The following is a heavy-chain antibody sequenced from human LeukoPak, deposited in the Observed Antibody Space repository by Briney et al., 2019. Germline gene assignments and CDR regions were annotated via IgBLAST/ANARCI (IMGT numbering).Heavy chain of an antibody. V-gene: IGHV4-4*07. J-gene: IGHJ3*02. CDR2: IKNSGNT. Sequence: SETRSLTGSVSGGSISSYYWSWIRQPAGKGLEWIGRIKNSGNTNYNPSLESRVTLSLDTSKNQFSLNLSSVTAADTAVYYCAREGSSSGWRPFDIWGQGTVVTVSS. CDR1: GGSISSYY. CDR3: AREGSSSGWRPFDI. D-gene: IGHD6-19*01.